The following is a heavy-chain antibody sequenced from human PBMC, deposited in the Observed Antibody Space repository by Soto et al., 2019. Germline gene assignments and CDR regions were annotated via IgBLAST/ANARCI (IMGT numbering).Heavy chain of an antibody. V-gene: IGHV3-30-3*01. D-gene: IGHD4-4*01. CDR3: ARPLWRDDYNWGYFDL. Sequence: QVQLVESGGGVVQPGRSLRLSCAASGFTFSSYAMHWVRQAPGKGLEWVAVRSYAGRNKYYADSVKGRFTISRDNSKNTLDLQMNSLRAEDTAVYYCARPLWRDDYNWGYFDLWGRGTLVTVSS. CDR2: RSYAGRNK. J-gene: IGHJ2*01. CDR1: GFTFSSYA.